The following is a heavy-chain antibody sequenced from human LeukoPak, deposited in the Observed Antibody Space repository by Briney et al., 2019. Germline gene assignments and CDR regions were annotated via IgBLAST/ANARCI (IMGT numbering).Heavy chain of an antibody. J-gene: IGHJ4*02. Sequence: GGSLRLSCAASGFTFNDYTMNWVRQAPGRGLEWVSSISSTSSYIHYADSVKGRFTISRDNAKKSLYLQMNSLRAEDTAVYYCARGVPYASWSGPHYSGYWGQGTLVTVSP. CDR1: GFTFNDYT. D-gene: IGHD3-3*01. CDR2: ISSTSSYI. V-gene: IGHV3-21*01. CDR3: ARGVPYASWSGPHYSGY.